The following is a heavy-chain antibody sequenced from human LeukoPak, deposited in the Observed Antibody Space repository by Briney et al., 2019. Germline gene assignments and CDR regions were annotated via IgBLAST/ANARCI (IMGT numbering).Heavy chain of an antibody. CDR1: GGSIRSYY. CDR2: IYYSGST. J-gene: IGHJ4*02. V-gene: IGHV4-59*01. CDR3: ARSDYYDSSGYYYAYYSDY. D-gene: IGHD3-22*01. Sequence: SETLSLTCTVSGGSIRSYYWSWIRQPPGKGLEWIGYIYYSGSTNYNPSLKSRVTISVDTSKNQFSLKLSSVTAADTAVYYCARSDYYDSSGYYYAYYSDYWGQGTLVTVSS.